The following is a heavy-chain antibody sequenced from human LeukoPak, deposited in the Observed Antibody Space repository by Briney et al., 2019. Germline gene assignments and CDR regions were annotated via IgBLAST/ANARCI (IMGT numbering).Heavy chain of an antibody. D-gene: IGHD3-22*01. Sequence: ASVKVSYKASGGTFSSYAISWVRQAPGQGLEWMGGIIPIFGTANYAQKFQGRVTITADESTSTAYMELSSLRSEDTAVYYCARSSRYYDSSGLQAYYFDYWGQGTLVTVSS. J-gene: IGHJ4*02. CDR1: GGTFSSYA. CDR2: IIPIFGTA. CDR3: ARSSRYYDSSGLQAYYFDY. V-gene: IGHV1-69*01.